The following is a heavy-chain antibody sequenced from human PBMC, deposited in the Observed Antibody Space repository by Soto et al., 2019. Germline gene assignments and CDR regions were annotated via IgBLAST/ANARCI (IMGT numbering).Heavy chain of an antibody. D-gene: IGHD1-1*01. V-gene: IGHV4-31*03. CDR2: IFYSGTT. Sequence: QVPLQESGPGLVKPSQTLSLTCTVSGGSISSGGYFWSWIRQPPGKGLEWIGNIFYSGTTYYNPSLKSRGTISVDTSKNQFSLKLSSVTAADTAVYFCARGVLYWGQGTLVTVSS. CDR3: ARGVLY. J-gene: IGHJ4*02. CDR1: GGSISSGGYF.